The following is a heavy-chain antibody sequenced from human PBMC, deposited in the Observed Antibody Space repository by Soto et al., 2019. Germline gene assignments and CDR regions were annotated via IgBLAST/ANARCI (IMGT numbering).Heavy chain of an antibody. CDR3: ARIASSGRGWDV. J-gene: IGHJ6*02. V-gene: IGHV3-7*01. CDR2: IKQDGSEE. CDR1: GFTFSNYW. D-gene: IGHD3-10*01. Sequence: EVQLVESGGGLVQPGGSLRLSCVDSGFTFSNYWMSWVRQAPVKGLEWVGNIKQDGSEENYVDSVKGRFTISRDNAKNSMYLQMNSLGAEDTAVYYCARIASSGRGWDVWGQGTTVVVSS.